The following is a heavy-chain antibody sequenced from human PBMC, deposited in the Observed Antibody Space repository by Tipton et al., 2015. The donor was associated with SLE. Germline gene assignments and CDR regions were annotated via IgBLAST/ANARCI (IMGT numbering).Heavy chain of an antibody. Sequence: GSLRLSCAASGFTVSSDYMNWVRQAPGKGLEWVANIKQGGGQKYYVDSVEGRFAIFRDDAKNSLSLQMNSLRAEDTAVYYYAREGRESYGMDVWGQGTTVIVSS. V-gene: IGHV3-7*01. CDR3: AREGRESYGMDV. J-gene: IGHJ6*02. CDR1: GFTVSSDY. CDR2: IKQGGGQK.